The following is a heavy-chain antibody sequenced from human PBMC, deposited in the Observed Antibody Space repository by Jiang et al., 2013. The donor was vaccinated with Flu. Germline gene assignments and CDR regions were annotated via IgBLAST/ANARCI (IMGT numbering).Heavy chain of an antibody. CDR1: GGSISSSSYY. CDR2: IYYSGST. V-gene: IGHV4-39*01. D-gene: IGHD3-22*01. CDR3: ASPRYYYDSSGYEPWDY. Sequence: GPGLVKPSETLSLTCTVSGGSISSSSYYWGWIRQPPGKGLEWIGSIYYSGSTYYNPSLKSRVTISVDTSKNQFSLKLSSVTAADTAVYYCASPRYYYDSSGYEPWDYWGQGTLVTVSS. J-gene: IGHJ4*02.